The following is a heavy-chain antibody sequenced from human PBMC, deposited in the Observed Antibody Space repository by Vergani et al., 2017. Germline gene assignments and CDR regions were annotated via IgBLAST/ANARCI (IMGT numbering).Heavy chain of an antibody. D-gene: IGHD3-9*01. J-gene: IGHJ4*02. Sequence: QVQLVQSGAEVGKPGASVKISCEASGYTFTAYYIHWVRQAPEQGLEWVGVISPDGFSTLYAQKFQGRVTITRDTSTSTVYVEVTSLRSDDTAVYYCAREPPLTGFFDYWGQGTLVTVSS. CDR2: ISPDGFST. CDR1: GYTFTAYY. CDR3: AREPPLTGFFDY. V-gene: IGHV1-46*03.